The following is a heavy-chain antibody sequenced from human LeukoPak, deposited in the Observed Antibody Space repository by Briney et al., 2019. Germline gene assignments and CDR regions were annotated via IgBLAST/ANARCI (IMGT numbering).Heavy chain of an antibody. Sequence: GGSLRLSCAASGFTFDDYAMHWVRQAPGKGLEWVSGISWNSGSIGYADSVKGRFTIPRDNAKNSLYLQMNSLRAEDMALYYCAKGGPYDSSGYYHWGQGTLVTVSS. CDR1: GFTFDDYA. D-gene: IGHD3-22*01. V-gene: IGHV3-9*03. CDR3: AKGGPYDSSGYYH. J-gene: IGHJ4*02. CDR2: ISWNSGSI.